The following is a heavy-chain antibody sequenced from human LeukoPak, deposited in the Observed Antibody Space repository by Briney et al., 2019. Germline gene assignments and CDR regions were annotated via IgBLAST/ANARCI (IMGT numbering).Heavy chain of an antibody. J-gene: IGHJ5*02. CDR1: GYTFTSYG. CDR3: ARVPFYCSSTSCWFDP. CDR2: ISAYNGNT. D-gene: IGHD2-2*01. V-gene: IGHV1-18*01. Sequence: ASVKVSCKASGYTFTSYGISWVRQAPGQGLEWMGWISAYNGNTNYAQKLQGRVTMTTDTSTSTAYMELRSLRSDDTAVYYCARVPFYCSSTSCWFDPWGQGTLVTVAS.